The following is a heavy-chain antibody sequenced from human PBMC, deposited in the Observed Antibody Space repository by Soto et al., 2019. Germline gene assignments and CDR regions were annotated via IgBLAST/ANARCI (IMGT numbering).Heavy chain of an antibody. CDR2: ISAYNGNT. CDR3: SREKVAWTAGFDY. D-gene: IGHD5-12*01. V-gene: IGHV1-18*01. CDR1: GYTFTSYG. Sequence: QVQLVQSGAEVKKPGASVKVSCKASGYTFTSYGISWVRQAPGQGLEWMGWISAYNGNTNYAQKLQGKGNMTTEHSTGKGYMELGGLGSEDTAGDYCSREKVAWTAGFDYWGQGTLVTVSS. J-gene: IGHJ4*02.